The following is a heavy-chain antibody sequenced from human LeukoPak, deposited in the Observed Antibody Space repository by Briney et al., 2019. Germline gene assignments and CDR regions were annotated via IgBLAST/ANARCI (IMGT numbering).Heavy chain of an antibody. V-gene: IGHV4-4*02. J-gene: IGHJ4*02. D-gene: IGHD3-10*01. CDR3: ARGKKLVRGVIISYYFDY. CDR1: GGSVSSSNW. CDR2: IYHSGST. Sequence: NPSGTLSLTCAVSGGSVSSSNWWSWVRQPPGKGLEWIGEIYHSGSTNYNPSLKSRVTISVDKSKNQFSLKLSSVTAADTAVYYCARGKKLVRGVIISYYFDYWGQGTLVTVSS.